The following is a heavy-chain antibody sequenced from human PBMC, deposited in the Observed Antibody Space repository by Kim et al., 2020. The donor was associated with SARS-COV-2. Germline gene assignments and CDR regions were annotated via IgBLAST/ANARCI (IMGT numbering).Heavy chain of an antibody. Sequence: GGSLRLSCAASGFTFSSYSMNWVRQAPGKGLEWVSSISSSSSYIYYADSVKGRFTISRDNAKNSLYLQMNSLRAEDTAVYYCSRDYYDSSGYGYYGMDFWGQGTTVTVSS. CDR1: GFTFSSYS. D-gene: IGHD3-22*01. CDR2: ISSSSSYI. V-gene: IGHV3-21*01. CDR3: SRDYYDSSGYGYYGMDF. J-gene: IGHJ6*02.